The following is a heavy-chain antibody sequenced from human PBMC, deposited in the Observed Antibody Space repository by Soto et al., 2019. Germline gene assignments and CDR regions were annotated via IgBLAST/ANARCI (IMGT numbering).Heavy chain of an antibody. CDR1: GYTFTSYY. Sequence: QVQLVQSGAEVKKPGASVKASSKASGYTFTSYYMHRVRQAPGQGLEWMGIINPSGGSKSYAQKVQGSVTLTRDTSTSPVYMELRSLGSEDTAVYYCARNAPVLRYFYWLSVGLIFDYWGQGTLVPVSS. J-gene: IGHJ4*02. CDR3: ARNAPVLRYFYWLSVGLIFDY. CDR2: INPSGGSK. V-gene: IGHV1-46*03. D-gene: IGHD3-9*01.